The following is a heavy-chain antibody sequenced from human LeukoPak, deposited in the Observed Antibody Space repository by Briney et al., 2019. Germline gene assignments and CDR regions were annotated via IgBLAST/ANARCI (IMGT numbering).Heavy chain of an antibody. Sequence: ASVKVSCKASGYTFTSYDINWVRQATGQGLEWMGWMNPNSGNTGYAQKFQGRVTMTRNTSISTAYMELSSLRSEDTAVYYCAREREGYYYDSSGYYFDYWGQGTLVTVSS. CDR1: GYTFTSYD. J-gene: IGHJ4*02. D-gene: IGHD3-22*01. CDR2: MNPNSGNT. CDR3: AREREGYYYDSSGYYFDY. V-gene: IGHV1-8*02.